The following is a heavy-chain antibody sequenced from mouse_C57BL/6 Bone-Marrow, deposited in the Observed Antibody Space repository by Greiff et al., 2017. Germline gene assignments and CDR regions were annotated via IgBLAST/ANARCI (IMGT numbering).Heavy chain of an antibody. J-gene: IGHJ4*01. Sequence: VQLQQPGAELVMPGASVKLSCKASGYTFTSYWMHWVKQRPGQGLEWIGEIDPSDSYTNYNQKFKGKSTLTLDTSSSTAYMQLSSLTSEDSAVYYCARRYDGYYGAMDYWGQGTSVTVSS. CDR3: ARRYDGYYGAMDY. V-gene: IGHV1-69*01. CDR1: GYTFTSYW. D-gene: IGHD2-3*01. CDR2: IDPSDSYT.